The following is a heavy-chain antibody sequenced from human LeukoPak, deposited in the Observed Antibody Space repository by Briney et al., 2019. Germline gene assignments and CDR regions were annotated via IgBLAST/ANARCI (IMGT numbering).Heavy chain of an antibody. CDR3: ARTRGNIAAAGTGGDWDFDY. CDR2: INPNSGGT. CDR1: GYTLTIYY. V-gene: IGHV1-2*04. D-gene: IGHD6-13*01. J-gene: IGHJ4*02. Sequence: ASVKVSCKASGYTLTIYYMHWVRQAPRQGLEWMGWINPNSGGTNYAQKFQGWVTMTRDTSISTAYMELSRLRSDDTAVYYCARTRGNIAAAGTGGDWDFDYWGQGTLVTVSS.